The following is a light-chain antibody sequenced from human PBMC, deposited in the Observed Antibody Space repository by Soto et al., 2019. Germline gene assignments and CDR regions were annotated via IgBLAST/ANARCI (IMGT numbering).Light chain of an antibody. J-gene: IGKJ5*01. CDR3: QRYGSSPLIT. Sequence: TVLTQSPGPLSFSPGERATLSCRASQSVSSSSLAWYQQRPGQAPRLLIYGTSSRATGIPDRFSGSGSGTDFTLTISRLEPEDFAVYFCQRYGSSPLITFGQGTLLAIK. CDR2: GTS. V-gene: IGKV3-20*01. CDR1: QSVSSSS.